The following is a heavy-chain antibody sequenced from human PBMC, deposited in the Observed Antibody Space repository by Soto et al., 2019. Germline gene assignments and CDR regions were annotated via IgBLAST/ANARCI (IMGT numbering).Heavy chain of an antibody. CDR1: GGSVSSGSYY. J-gene: IGHJ6*02. CDR3: ARGGYCSGGSCLSYYYYGMDV. CDR2: IYYSGST. V-gene: IGHV4-61*01. Sequence: QVQLQESGPGLVKPSETLSLTCTVSGGSVSSGSYYWSWIRQPPGKGLEWIGYIYYSGSTNYNPSLKGRVTISVDASKNQCSLKLSSVTAADTAVYYCARGGYCSGGSCLSYYYYGMDVWGQGTTVTVSS. D-gene: IGHD2-15*01.